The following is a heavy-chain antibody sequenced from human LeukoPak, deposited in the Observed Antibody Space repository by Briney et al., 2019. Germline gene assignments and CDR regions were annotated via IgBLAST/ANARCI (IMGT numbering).Heavy chain of an antibody. Sequence: GASVKVSCKASGGTFSSYAIGWVRQAPGQGLEWMGGIIPIFGTANYAQKFQGRVTITADKSTSTAYMELSSLRSEDTAVYYCAREGYCSGGSCYSGFDYWGQGTLVTVSS. J-gene: IGHJ4*02. CDR3: AREGYCSGGSCYSGFDY. CDR1: GGTFSSYA. CDR2: IIPIFGTA. V-gene: IGHV1-69*06. D-gene: IGHD2-15*01.